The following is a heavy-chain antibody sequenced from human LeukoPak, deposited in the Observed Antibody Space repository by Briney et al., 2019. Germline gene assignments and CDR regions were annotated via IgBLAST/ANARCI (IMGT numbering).Heavy chain of an antibody. V-gene: IGHV4-59*08. J-gene: IGHJ4*02. CDR3: ARRGYSYTFDY. D-gene: IGHD5-18*01. CDR1: GGSISSYY. CDR2: IYYSGSS. Sequence: PSETLSLTCTVSGGSISSYYWSWTRQPPGEGREWVGYIYYSGSSNYNPSLKSRVTISIYTSTHQFSLKLSSVTAADAAVYYCARRGYSYTFDYWGQGTLVTVSS.